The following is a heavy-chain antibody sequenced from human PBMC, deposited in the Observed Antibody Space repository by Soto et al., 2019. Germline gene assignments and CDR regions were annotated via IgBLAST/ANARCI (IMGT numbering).Heavy chain of an antibody. CDR3: AVEGIAVAGPRRSAFDI. CDR1: GYTFTSYG. D-gene: IGHD6-19*01. CDR2: ISAYNGNT. J-gene: IGHJ3*02. V-gene: IGHV1-18*01. Sequence: GASVKVSCKASGYTFTSYGISWVRQAPGQGLEWMGWISAYNGNTNYAQKLQGRVTMTTDTSTSTAYMELRSLRSDDTAVYYCAVEGIAVAGPRRSAFDIWGQGTMVTVSS.